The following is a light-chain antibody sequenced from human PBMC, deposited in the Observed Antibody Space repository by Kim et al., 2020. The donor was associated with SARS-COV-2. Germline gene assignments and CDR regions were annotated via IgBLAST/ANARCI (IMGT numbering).Light chain of an antibody. Sequence: EIVMTQFQATLSVSPGERAIVSCRASESVSDNLAWYHQKPGQSPSLLIYGVSTRAAGVPARFSGSGSGTEFTLSISSLQFEDFGVYYCQQYSYWPRSFGQGTKLEI. J-gene: IGKJ2*03. CDR2: GVS. V-gene: IGKV3-15*01. CDR3: QQYSYWPRS. CDR1: ESVSDN.